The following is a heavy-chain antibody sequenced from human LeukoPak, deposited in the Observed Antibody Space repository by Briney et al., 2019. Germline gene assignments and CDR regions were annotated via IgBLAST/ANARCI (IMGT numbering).Heavy chain of an antibody. CDR3: ARDFLYGSGSSDY. J-gene: IGHJ4*02. CDR2: IYYSGST. CDR1: GGSISSYY. D-gene: IGHD3-10*01. V-gene: IGHV4-59*01. Sequence: SETLSLTCTVSGGSISSYYWSWIRQPPGKGLEWIGYIYYSGSTNYNPSLKSRVTISVDTSKNQFSLKLSSVTAADTAVYYCARDFLYGSGSSDYWGQGTLVTVSS.